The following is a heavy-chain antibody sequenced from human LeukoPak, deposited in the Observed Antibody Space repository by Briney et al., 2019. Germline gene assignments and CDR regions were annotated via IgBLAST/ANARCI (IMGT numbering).Heavy chain of an antibody. D-gene: IGHD6-13*01. Sequence: SQTLSLTCAISGDSVSSNSAAWNWIRQSPSRGLEWLGRTYYRSKWYNDYAVSVKSRITINPDTSKNQFSLQLNSVTPEDTAVYYCARGDAAAADRNYYYYMGVWGKGTTVTVSS. V-gene: IGHV6-1*01. CDR3: ARGDAAAADRNYYYYMGV. CDR2: TYYRSKWYN. CDR1: GDSVSSNSAA. J-gene: IGHJ6*03.